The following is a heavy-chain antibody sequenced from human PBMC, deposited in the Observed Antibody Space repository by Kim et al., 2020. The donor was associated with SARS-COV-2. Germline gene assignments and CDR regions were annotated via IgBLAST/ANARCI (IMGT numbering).Heavy chain of an antibody. CDR2: ISWDGGST. CDR1: GFTFDDYT. V-gene: IGHV3-43*01. J-gene: IGHJ6*02. Sequence: GGSLRLSCAASGFTFDDYTMHWVRQAPGKGLEWVSLISWDGGSTYYADSVKGRFTISRDNSKNSLYLQMNSLRTEDTALYYCAKESQIAVAGTGRMDYGMDVWGQGTTVTVSS. D-gene: IGHD6-19*01. CDR3: AKESQIAVAGTGRMDYGMDV.